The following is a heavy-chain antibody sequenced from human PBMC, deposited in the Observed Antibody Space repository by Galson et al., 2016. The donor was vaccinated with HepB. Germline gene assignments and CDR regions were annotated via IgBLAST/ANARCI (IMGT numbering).Heavy chain of an antibody. Sequence: SLRLSCAASGFTVSGNYLSWVRQAPGKGLEWVSIVYSDGSTYYSDSVRGRFTISRDNSNNIVYLQMNSLRAEDTAVYFCAKNKATARVWGHYYYYMDVWGKGTTVTVSS. CDR2: VYSDGST. CDR1: GFTVSGNY. D-gene: IGHD3-16*01. J-gene: IGHJ6*03. CDR3: AKNKATARVWGHYYYYMDV. V-gene: IGHV3-53*01.